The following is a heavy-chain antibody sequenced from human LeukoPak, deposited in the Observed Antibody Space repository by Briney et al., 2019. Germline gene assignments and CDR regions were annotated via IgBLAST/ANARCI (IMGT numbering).Heavy chain of an antibody. CDR3: ARHPTRRDVYDHLDY. J-gene: IGHJ4*02. D-gene: IGHD5/OR15-5a*01. CDR1: GGSISSGNYH. Sequence: SETLSLTCTVSGGSISSGNYHWAWMRQPPGKVPEWIGSMFYSGSTYYNPSLNSRITISVDTSKNQFSLKVTSVTAADMGVYYCARHPTRRDVYDHLDYWGEGTMVTVCS. V-gene: IGHV4-39*01. CDR2: MFYSGST.